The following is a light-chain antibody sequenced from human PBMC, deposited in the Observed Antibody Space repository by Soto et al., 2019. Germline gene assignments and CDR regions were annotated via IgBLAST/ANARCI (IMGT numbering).Light chain of an antibody. V-gene: IGKV1-5*03. CDR1: QSISIW. J-gene: IGKJ2*01. CDR2: KAS. CDR3: LQYKTYSQYT. Sequence: DIQMTQSPSTLSASVGDRVTITCRASQSISIWLAWYQQKPGKVPKLLIYKASNLESGVPSRFSGGGSGTEFTLTINSLQPDDFATYYCLQYKTYSQYTFGQGTKLEIK.